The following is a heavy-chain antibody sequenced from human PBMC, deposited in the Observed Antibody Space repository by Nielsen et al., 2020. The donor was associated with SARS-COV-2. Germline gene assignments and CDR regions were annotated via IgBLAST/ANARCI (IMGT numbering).Heavy chain of an antibody. Sequence: SETLSLTCSVSGDSISPYYWTWIRQPPGRGLEWIGYIYYTGSANYNPSLKSRVTISVDTSKNQFSLKLSSVTAADTAIYYCAKVHSGPSITVDWFDPWGQGTLVTVSS. D-gene: IGHD5-12*01. V-gene: IGHV4-59*01. CDR1: GDSISPYY. CDR2: IYYTGSA. CDR3: AKVHSGPSITVDWFDP. J-gene: IGHJ5*02.